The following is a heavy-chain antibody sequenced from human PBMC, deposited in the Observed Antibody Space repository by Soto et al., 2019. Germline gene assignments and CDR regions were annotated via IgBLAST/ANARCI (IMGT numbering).Heavy chain of an antibody. J-gene: IGHJ4*02. CDR2: ISWNSGSI. CDR3: AKAKDTSGYYPLFDY. D-gene: IGHD3-22*01. V-gene: IGHV3-9*01. Sequence: SLRLTCAASGFTFDDYAMHWVRQAPGKGLEWVSGISWNSGSIGYADSVKGRLTISRDNAKNSLYLQMNSLRAEDTALYYCAKAKDTSGYYPLFDYCGQRTLVTVSS. CDR1: GFTFDDYA.